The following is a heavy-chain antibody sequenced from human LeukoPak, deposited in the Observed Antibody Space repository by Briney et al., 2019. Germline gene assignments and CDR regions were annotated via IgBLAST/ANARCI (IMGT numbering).Heavy chain of an antibody. CDR1: GYSFTSYW. V-gene: IGHV5-51*01. D-gene: IGHD6-19*01. Sequence: GESLKISCKGSGYSFTSYWIGWVRRMPGKGLEWMGIIYPGDSDTRYSPSFQGQVTISADKSISTAYLQWSSLKASDTAMYYRARQAYSSGPYYFDYWGQGTLVTVPS. CDR3: ARQAYSSGPYYFDY. J-gene: IGHJ4*02. CDR2: IYPGDSDT.